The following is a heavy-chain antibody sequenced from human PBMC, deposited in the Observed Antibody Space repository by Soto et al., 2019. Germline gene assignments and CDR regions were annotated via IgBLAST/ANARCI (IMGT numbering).Heavy chain of an antibody. CDR2: ISGYNGDI. D-gene: IGHD1-26*01. J-gene: IGHJ4*02. V-gene: IGHV1-18*04. CDR3: ARVRIVGAREIDF. Sequence: ASVKVSCKASGYTFNRHGITWVRQAPGQGLEWMGWISGYNGDINYEQEFQGRVTLSSDTLTSTVYLELKSLRFDDTAVYYCARVRIVGAREIDFWGQGTLVTVSS. CDR1: GYTFNRHG.